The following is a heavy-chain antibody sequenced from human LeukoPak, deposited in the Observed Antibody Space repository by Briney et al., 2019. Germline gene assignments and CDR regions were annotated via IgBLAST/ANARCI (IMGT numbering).Heavy chain of an antibody. D-gene: IGHD2-15*01. CDR2: ISGSGGST. CDR1: GFTFSSYA. Sequence: RGSLRLSCAASGFTFSSYAMNGVRQAPGNGLECVSAISGSGGSTDYAASVKVRFTISRDNSESTLYLQMSSLRAEDTAVYYCVSGARGYCSGGSCPAFDFWGQGTLVSVSS. J-gene: IGHJ4*02. CDR3: VSGARGYCSGGSCPAFDF. V-gene: IGHV3-23*01.